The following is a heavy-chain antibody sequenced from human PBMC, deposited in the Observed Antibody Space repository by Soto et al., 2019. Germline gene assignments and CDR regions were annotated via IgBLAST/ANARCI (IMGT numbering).Heavy chain of an antibody. D-gene: IGHD1-26*01. CDR1: GFTFSSFA. CDR3: AKGGAVLLDPFEV. V-gene: IGHV3-23*01. J-gene: IGHJ3*01. CDR2: VTSSASST. Sequence: GQLLESGGGMVQPGGSLRLSCAASGFTFSSFAMNWVRLPPGRGLEWVAAVTSSASSTHYADSVKGRLTISRENSKNTRYLQMNSLRADDTAVYYCAKGGAVLLDPFEVWGQGTMVTVSS.